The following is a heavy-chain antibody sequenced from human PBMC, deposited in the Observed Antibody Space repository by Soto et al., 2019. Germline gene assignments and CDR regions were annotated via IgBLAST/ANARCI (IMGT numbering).Heavy chain of an antibody. V-gene: IGHV6-1*01. CDR1: VDSVSSNIAA. CDR3: ARGSRIAVAGYYYYYGMHV. J-gene: IGHJ6*02. Sequence: SRTLSLPCAMSVDSVSSNIAAWNWIRQSPSRGREWLGRTYYRAKCYNDYAVSVKSRITINPDTSKNQFSLQLNSVTPEDTAVYYCARGSRIAVAGYYYYYGMHVWGQGTTVTVS. D-gene: IGHD6-19*01. CDR2: TYYRAKCYN.